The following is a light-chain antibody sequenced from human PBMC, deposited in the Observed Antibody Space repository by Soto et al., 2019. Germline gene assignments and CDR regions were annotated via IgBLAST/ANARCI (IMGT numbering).Light chain of an antibody. CDR1: SSEIGSNNL. CDR2: EVS. Sequence: QSVLTQPASVSGSPGQSITISCTGTSSEIGSNNLVSWYQQHPGKASKLMIYEVSKRPSGVSNLFSGSKSGNTASLTISGLQAEDEADYYCCSYAGSSTFDVVFGGGTKVTVL. V-gene: IGLV2-23*02. CDR3: CSYAGSSTFDVV. J-gene: IGLJ2*01.